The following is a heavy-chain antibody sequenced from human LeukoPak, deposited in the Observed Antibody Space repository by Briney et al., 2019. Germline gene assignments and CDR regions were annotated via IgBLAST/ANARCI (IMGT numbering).Heavy chain of an antibody. Sequence: ASVKVSCKASGYTFTSYYMHWVRQAPGQGLEWMGIINPSGGSTNYAQKFQGRVTMTRDTSTSTVYMELSSLRSEDTAVYYCVRDFAYGSGSTHFDYWGQGTLVTVSS. CDR3: VRDFAYGSGSTHFDY. CDR2: INPSGGST. J-gene: IGHJ4*02. CDR1: GYTFTSYY. D-gene: IGHD3-10*01. V-gene: IGHV1-46*01.